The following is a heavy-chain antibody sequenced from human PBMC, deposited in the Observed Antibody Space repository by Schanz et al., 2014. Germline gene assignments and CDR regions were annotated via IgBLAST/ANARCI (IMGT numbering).Heavy chain of an antibody. CDR1: GVSISSGGYS. J-gene: IGHJ3*02. V-gene: IGHV4-30-4*07. Sequence: QVQLQESGPGLVKPSQTLSLTCAVSGVSISSGGYSWTWIRQPPGKGPEWIGYIFYSGSTNYNPSLESRVSMSVDTSKKQLSLKLRSVSAADTAVYYCARVVLGGDAFDIWGQGTMVTVSS. CDR2: IFYSGST. CDR3: ARVVLGGDAFDI. D-gene: IGHD3-10*01.